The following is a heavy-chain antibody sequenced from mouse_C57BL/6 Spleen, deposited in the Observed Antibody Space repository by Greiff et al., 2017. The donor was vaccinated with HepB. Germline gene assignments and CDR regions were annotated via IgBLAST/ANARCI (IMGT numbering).Heavy chain of an antibody. CDR3: ARGGGYYGSSFYYAMDY. D-gene: IGHD1-1*01. CDR2: IWTGGGT. V-gene: IGHV2-9-1*01. J-gene: IGHJ4*01. CDR1: GFSLTSYA. Sequence: VKLVESGPGLVAPSQSLSITCTVSGFSLTSYAISWVRQPPGKGLEWLGVIWTGGGTNYNSALKSRLSISKDNSKSQVFLKMNSLQTDDTARYYCARGGGYYGSSFYYAMDYWGQGTSVTVSS.